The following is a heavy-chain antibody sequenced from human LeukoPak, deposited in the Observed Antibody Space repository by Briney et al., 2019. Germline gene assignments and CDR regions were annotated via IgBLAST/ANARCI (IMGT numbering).Heavy chain of an antibody. V-gene: IGHV1-2*02. CDR2: INPNSGGT. J-gene: IGHJ4*02. D-gene: IGHD3-22*01. Sequence: GASVKVSCKASGYAFINSGFNWVRQAPGQGLEWMGWINPNSGGTNYAQKFQGRVTMTRDTSISTAYMELSRLRSDDTAVYYCAIYDSSGYLIDYWGQGTLVTVSS. CDR3: AIYDSSGYLIDY. CDR1: GYAFINSG.